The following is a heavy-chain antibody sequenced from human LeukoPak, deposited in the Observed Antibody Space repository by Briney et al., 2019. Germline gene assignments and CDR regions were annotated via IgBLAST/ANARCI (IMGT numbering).Heavy chain of an antibody. CDR3: AKLGWGGSSWYFDY. CDR1: GFTFSSYA. D-gene: IGHD6-13*01. J-gene: IGHJ4*02. Sequence: GGSLRLSCAASGFTFSSYAMSWVRQAPGKGLEWVSAISGGGGSTYYAGSVKGRFTISRDNSKNTLYLQMNSLRAEDTAVYYCAKLGWGGSSWYFDYWGQGTLVTVSS. V-gene: IGHV3-23*01. CDR2: ISGGGGST.